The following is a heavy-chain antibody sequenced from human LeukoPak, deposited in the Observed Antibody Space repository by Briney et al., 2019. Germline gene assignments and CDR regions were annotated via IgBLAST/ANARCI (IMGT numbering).Heavy chain of an antibody. D-gene: IGHD3-10*01. Sequence: SETLSLTCTVSGGSISSYCWSWIRQPPGKGLEWIGYIYYSGSTNYNPSLKSRVTISVDTSKNQFSLKLSSVTAADTAVYYCARALLWFGELSYYFDYWGQGTLVTVSS. J-gene: IGHJ4*02. CDR2: IYYSGST. V-gene: IGHV4-59*01. CDR3: ARALLWFGELSYYFDY. CDR1: GGSISSYC.